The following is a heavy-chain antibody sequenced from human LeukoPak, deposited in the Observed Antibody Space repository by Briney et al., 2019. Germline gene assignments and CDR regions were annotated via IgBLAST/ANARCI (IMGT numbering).Heavy chain of an antibody. V-gene: IGHV3-23*01. CDR2: LSDAT. CDR3: ARSRGPGSHWFDP. Sequence: PGGSLRLSCAASGFTFSTYALTWVRQAPGKGLEWVSTLSDATYYADSVQGRFTISRDNSKNTLYLQMDSLRSDDTAVYYCARSRGPGSHWFDPWGQGTLVTVSS. J-gene: IGHJ5*02. CDR1: GFTFSTYA. D-gene: IGHD3-10*01.